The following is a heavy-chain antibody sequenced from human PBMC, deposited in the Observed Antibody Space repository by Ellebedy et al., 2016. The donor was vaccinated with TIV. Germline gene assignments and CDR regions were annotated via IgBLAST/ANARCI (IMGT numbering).Heavy chain of an antibody. CDR3: TRARVYSNGWYYPDF. V-gene: IGHV3-48*02. CDR1: GFTFGGHS. Sequence: PGGSLRLSCAASGFTFGGHSMTWVRQAPGKGLEWISAVSSSSSAIFYADSVKGRFSISRDNARNSLYLQMNTLRDEDTAVYYCTRARVYSNGWYYPDFWGQGTPVAVSS. J-gene: IGHJ4*02. D-gene: IGHD6-19*01. CDR2: VSSSSSAI.